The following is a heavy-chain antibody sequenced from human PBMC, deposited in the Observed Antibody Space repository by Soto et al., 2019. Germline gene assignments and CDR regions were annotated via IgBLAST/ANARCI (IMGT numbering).Heavy chain of an antibody. V-gene: IGHV4-59*12. J-gene: IGHJ5*02. Sequence: SETLSLTCTVSGGSISSYYWSWIRQPPGKGLEWIGYIYYSGSTNYNPSLKSRVTISVDTSKNQFSLKLSSVTAADTAVYYCARGPRRFLEWLLSPNWFDPWGQGTLVTVSS. CDR2: IYYSGST. D-gene: IGHD3-3*01. CDR3: ARGPRRFLEWLLSPNWFDP. CDR1: GGSISSYY.